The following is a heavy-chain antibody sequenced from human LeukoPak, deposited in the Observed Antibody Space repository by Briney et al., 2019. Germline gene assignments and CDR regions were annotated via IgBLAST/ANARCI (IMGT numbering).Heavy chain of an antibody. CDR1: GFTFSSYS. V-gene: IGHV3-21*01. CDR3: ARVPSPGIAAAGTADY. J-gene: IGHJ4*02. Sequence: GGSLRLSCAASGFTFSSYSMNWVRQAPGEGLEWVSSISSSSSYIYYADSVKGRFTISRDNAKNSLYLQMNSLRAEDTAVYYCARVPSPGIAAAGTADYWGQGTLVTVSS. D-gene: IGHD6-13*01. CDR2: ISSSSSYI.